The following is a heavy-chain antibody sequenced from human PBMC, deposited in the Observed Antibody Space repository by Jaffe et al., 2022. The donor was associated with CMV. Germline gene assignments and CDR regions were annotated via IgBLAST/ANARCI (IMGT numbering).Heavy chain of an antibody. CDR1: GYTFTSYY. J-gene: IGHJ6*03. CDR2: INPNSDNT. CDR3: ARSPPPNYYYNYYMDV. V-gene: IGHV1-2*04. Sequence: QVQLVQSGAEVKKPGASVKVSCKASGYTFTSYYLHWVRQAPGQGLEWMGWINPNSDNTNYAQKFQGLVTMTRDTSINTAYMELSRLRSDDTAVYYCARSPPPNYYYNYYMDVWGKGTTVTVSS.